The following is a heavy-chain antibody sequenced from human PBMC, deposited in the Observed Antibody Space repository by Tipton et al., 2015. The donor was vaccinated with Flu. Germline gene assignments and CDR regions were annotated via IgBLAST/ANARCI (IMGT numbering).Heavy chain of an antibody. D-gene: IGHD3-22*01. V-gene: IGHV1-18*04. CDR2: ISPYDGNT. Sequence: QSGAEVKKPGASVKVSCKTSGYSFTNYGISWVRQAPGQGLEWLGWISPYDGNTNYAQNLLGRVTVATDTSTSTAYMELKSLISDDTAVDFCARGWLEDAFDIWGQGTMVTVSS. CDR1: GYSFTNYG. CDR3: ARGWLEDAFDI. J-gene: IGHJ3*02.